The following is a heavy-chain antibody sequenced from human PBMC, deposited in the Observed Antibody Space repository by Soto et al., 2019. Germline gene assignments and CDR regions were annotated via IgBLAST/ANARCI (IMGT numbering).Heavy chain of an antibody. Sequence: ETLALTCAGDGGSFSVYYWSWIRQPPGKGLEWIGEINHSGSTNYNPSLKSRVTISVDTSKNQFSLKLSSVTAADTAVYYCARSLVVVTLYGMDVWGQGTTVTVSS. V-gene: IGHV4-34*01. CDR3: ARSLVVVTLYGMDV. CDR1: GGSFSVYY. J-gene: IGHJ6*02. CDR2: INHSGST. D-gene: IGHD2-21*02.